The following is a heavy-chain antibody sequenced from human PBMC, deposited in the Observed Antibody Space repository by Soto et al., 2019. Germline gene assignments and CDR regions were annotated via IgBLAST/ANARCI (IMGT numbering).Heavy chain of an antibody. CDR2: INSDGSST. D-gene: IGHD3-22*01. V-gene: IGHV3-74*01. CDR3: ARDEPKNYYDSSGYDY. J-gene: IGHJ4*02. Sequence: EVQLVESGGGLVQPGGSLRLSCAASGFTFSSYWMHWVRQAPGKGLVWVSRINSDGSSTSYADSVKGRFTISRDNAKNTLYLQMNSLRAEDTAVEYCARDEPKNYYDSSGYDYWGQGTLVTVSS. CDR1: GFTFSSYW.